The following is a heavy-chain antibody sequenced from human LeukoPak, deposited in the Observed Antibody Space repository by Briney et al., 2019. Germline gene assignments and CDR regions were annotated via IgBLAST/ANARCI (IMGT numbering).Heavy chain of an antibody. V-gene: IGHV4-59*12. Sequence: PSETLSLTCTVSGASISSYYWSWIRQPPGKGLEWIGYIYYSGSTNYNPSLKSRVTISVDTSKNQFSLKLSSVTAADTAVYYRARPNRRDYDYVWGSYRSNWFDPWGQGTLVTVPS. CDR1: GASISSYY. D-gene: IGHD3-16*02. CDR2: IYYSGST. CDR3: ARPNRRDYDYVWGSYRSNWFDP. J-gene: IGHJ5*02.